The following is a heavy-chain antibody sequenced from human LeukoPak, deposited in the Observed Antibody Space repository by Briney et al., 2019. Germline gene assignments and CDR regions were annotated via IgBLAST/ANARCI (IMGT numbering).Heavy chain of an antibody. CDR1: GGSFSGYY. J-gene: IGHJ3*02. V-gene: IGHV4-34*01. D-gene: IGHD6-13*01. Sequence: SEILSLTCAVYGGSFSGYYWSWIRQPPGKGLEWIGEINHSGSTNYNPSLKSRVTISVDTSKNQFSLKLSSVTAADTAVYYCARDRSSSWYVDDAFDIWGQGTMVTVSS. CDR2: INHSGST. CDR3: ARDRSSSWYVDDAFDI.